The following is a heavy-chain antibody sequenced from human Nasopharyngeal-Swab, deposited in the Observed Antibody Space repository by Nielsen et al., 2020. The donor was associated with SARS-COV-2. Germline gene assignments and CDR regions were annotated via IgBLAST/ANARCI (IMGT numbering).Heavy chain of an antibody. V-gene: IGHV3-30-3*01. D-gene: IGHD3-3*01. J-gene: IGHJ3*02. Sequence: GGSLRLSCAASGFTFSSYAMHWVRQAPGKGLEWVAVISYDGSNKYYADSVKGRFTISRDNSKNTLYLQMDSLRAEDTAVYYCAREGLGVTIFGVVRSRAFDIWGQGTMVTVSS. CDR3: AREGLGVTIFGVVRSRAFDI. CDR1: GFTFSSYA. CDR2: ISYDGSNK.